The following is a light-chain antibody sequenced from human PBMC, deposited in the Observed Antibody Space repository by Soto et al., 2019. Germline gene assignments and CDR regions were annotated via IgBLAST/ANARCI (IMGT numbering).Light chain of an antibody. CDR3: QHYGHALWA. Sequence: MVTQSPATLSVSPGERATLSCRASQSVRSNLAWYQQKPGQAPRLLMSGASRRATGVPDRFSGSGSGTDFTLTISRLEPEDFAVYYCQHYGHALWAFGQGTKVDIK. V-gene: IGKV3-20*01. CDR2: GAS. CDR1: QSVRSN. J-gene: IGKJ1*01.